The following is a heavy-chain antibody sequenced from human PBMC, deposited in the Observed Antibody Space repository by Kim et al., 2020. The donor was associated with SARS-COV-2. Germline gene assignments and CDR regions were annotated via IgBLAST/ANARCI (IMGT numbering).Heavy chain of an antibody. V-gene: IGHV3-30*02. Sequence: YYADSVKGRFTISRDNSKNTRYLQMNSLGAEDTAVYYCATLTAMVPLLDYWGQGTLVTVSS. D-gene: IGHD5-18*01. CDR3: ATLTAMVPLLDY. J-gene: IGHJ4*02.